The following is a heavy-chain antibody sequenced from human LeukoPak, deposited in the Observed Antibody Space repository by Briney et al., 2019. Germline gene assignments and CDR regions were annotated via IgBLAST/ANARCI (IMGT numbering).Heavy chain of an antibody. Sequence: ASVKVSCKASGYTFTGYYMHWVRQAPGRGLEWMGWINPNSGGTNYAQKFQGRVTMTRDTSISTAYMELSRLRSDDTAVYYCARVPKVVTPMFDYWGQGTLVTVSS. D-gene: IGHD4-23*01. CDR2: INPNSGGT. CDR1: GYTFTGYY. J-gene: IGHJ4*02. V-gene: IGHV1-2*02. CDR3: ARVPKVVTPMFDY.